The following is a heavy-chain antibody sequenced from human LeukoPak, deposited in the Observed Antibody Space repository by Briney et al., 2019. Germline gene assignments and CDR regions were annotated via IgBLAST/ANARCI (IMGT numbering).Heavy chain of an antibody. CDR1: GFTFSSYA. Sequence: GGSLRLSCAASGFTFSSYAMSWVRQAPGKGLEWVSAISGSGGSTYYADSVKGRFTISRDNSKNTLYLQMNSLRAEDTAVYYCAKDKPYYYDSSGYFLFGYWGQGTLVTVSS. CDR3: AKDKPYYYDSSGYFLFGY. J-gene: IGHJ4*02. D-gene: IGHD3-22*01. V-gene: IGHV3-23*01. CDR2: ISGSGGST.